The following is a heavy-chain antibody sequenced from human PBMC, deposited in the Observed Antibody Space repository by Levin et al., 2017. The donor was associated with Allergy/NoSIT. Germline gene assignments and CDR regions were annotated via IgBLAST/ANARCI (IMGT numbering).Heavy chain of an antibody. CDR3: ARDLYYYGMDV. V-gene: IGHV3-13*04. Sequence: GGSLRLSCAASGFTFSSYDMHWVRQATGKGLEWVSAIGTAGDTYYPGSVKGRFTISRENAKNSLYLQMNSLRAGDTAVYCCARDLYYYGMDVWGQGTTVTVSS. CDR2: IGTAGDT. CDR1: GFTFSSYD. J-gene: IGHJ6*02.